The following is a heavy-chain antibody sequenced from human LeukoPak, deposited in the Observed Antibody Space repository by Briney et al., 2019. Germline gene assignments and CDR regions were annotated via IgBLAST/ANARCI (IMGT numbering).Heavy chain of an antibody. CDR1: GGTFSSYA. CDR3: LLTYYYGSGSPRSKLFDY. Sequence: SVKVSCKASGGTFSSYAISWVRQAPGQGLEWIGRIIPIFGTANYAQKFQGRVTITTDESTSTAYMELSSLRSEDTAVYYCLLTYYYGSGSPRSKLFDYWGQGTLVTVSS. D-gene: IGHD3-10*01. CDR2: IIPIFGTA. J-gene: IGHJ4*02. V-gene: IGHV1-69*05.